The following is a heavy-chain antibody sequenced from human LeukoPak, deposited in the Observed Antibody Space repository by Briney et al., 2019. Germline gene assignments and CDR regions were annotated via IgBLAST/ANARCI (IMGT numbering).Heavy chain of an antibody. V-gene: IGHV3-23*01. CDR1: GFTFSSYA. Sequence: GGSLRLSCAASGFTFSSYAMSRVRQAPGKGLEWVSSISSGGTTYYADSVKGRFTISRDNSKKTLYLQMNSLRAEDTAVYYCAKTPIYCTGDGCYYCWGQGTLVTVSS. D-gene: IGHD2-15*01. J-gene: IGHJ4*02. CDR3: AKTPIYCTGDGCYYC. CDR2: ISSGGTT.